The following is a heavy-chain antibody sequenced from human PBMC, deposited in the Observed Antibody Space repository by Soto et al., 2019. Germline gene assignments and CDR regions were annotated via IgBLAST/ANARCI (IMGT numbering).Heavy chain of an antibody. CDR3: VRVGVGIGNHFDS. CDR2: IHYSGRT. V-gene: IGHV4-59*11. CDR1: NGSISVLY. Sequence: ASETLSLTCSVSNGSISVLYWTWIRQPPGKILEWIGYIHYSGRTDYNPSLTSRATMSVDTSKNQFSLNLKSITAADTAVYYCVRVGVGIGNHFDSWGRGTLVTVSS. J-gene: IGHJ4*02. D-gene: IGHD1-26*01.